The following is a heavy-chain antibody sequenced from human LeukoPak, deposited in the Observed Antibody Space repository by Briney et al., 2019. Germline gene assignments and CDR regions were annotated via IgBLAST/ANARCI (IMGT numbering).Heavy chain of an antibody. D-gene: IGHD2-15*01. J-gene: IGHJ5*02. Sequence: SQTLSLTCSVSGDSISSGDYFWSWIRQHPGKGLEWIGYINYSGTTFYNPVLKSRVTISVDTSKNQFFLKVTSTTAADTAVYYCARAERLRPFDPWGQGTLVTVSS. CDR1: GDSISSGDYF. CDR3: ARAERLRPFDP. V-gene: IGHV4-30-4*08. CDR2: INYSGTT.